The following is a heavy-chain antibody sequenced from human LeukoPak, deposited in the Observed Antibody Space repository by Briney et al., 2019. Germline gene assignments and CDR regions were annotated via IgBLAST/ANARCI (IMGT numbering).Heavy chain of an antibody. CDR2: ISASNGNT. Sequence: VASVKVSCXTSGYTFTGYGINWVRQAPGQGLEWMGWISASNGNTNYAQKLQGRVTMTTDTSTSTAYMELRSLRSDDTAVYFCARDLHPGLDYYDSSGYGGDYWGQGTLVTVSS. D-gene: IGHD3-22*01. V-gene: IGHV1-18*01. CDR1: GYTFTGYG. CDR3: ARDLHPGLDYYDSSGYGGDY. J-gene: IGHJ4*02.